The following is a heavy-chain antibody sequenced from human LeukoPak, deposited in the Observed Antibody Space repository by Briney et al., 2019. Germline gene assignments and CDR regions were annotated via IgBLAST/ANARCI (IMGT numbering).Heavy chain of an antibody. CDR2: ISAYNGNT. CDR3: ARNIVVVPSYYMDV. CDR1: GYTFTSYG. V-gene: IGHV1-18*01. D-gene: IGHD2-2*01. Sequence: GASVKVSCKASGYTFTSYGISWVRQAPGQGLEWMGWISAYNGNTNYAQKLQGRVTMTTDTSTSTAYMELRSLRSDNTAVYYCARNIVVVPSYYMDVWGKGTTVTVSS. J-gene: IGHJ6*03.